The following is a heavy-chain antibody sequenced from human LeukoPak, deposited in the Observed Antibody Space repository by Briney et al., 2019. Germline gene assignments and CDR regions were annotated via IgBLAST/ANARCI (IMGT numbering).Heavy chain of an antibody. V-gene: IGHV1-3*04. CDR3: AMGWETDAFDI. CDR1: GYTFTTYA. CDR2: INTGNGNT. Sequence: GASVKVSCKASGYTFTTYAMHWVRQAPGQRLEWMGWINTGNGNTKYSQNFQGRVTITRDTSASTAYMELSSLRSEDTSVFYCAMGWETDAFDIWGQGTLVTVSS. D-gene: IGHD1-26*01. J-gene: IGHJ3*02.